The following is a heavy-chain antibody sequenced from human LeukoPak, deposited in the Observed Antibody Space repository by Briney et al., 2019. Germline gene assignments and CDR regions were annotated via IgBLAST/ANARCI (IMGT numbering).Heavy chain of an antibody. Sequence: PGGSLRLSCAASGFTFSSYAMSWVRQAPGKGLEWVSAISGSGGSTYYADSAKGRFTISRDNSKNTLYLQMNSLRAEDTAVYYCAKVTSDYVYYYGMDVWGQGTTVTVSS. J-gene: IGHJ6*02. D-gene: IGHD4-17*01. CDR1: GFTFSSYA. V-gene: IGHV3-23*01. CDR2: ISGSGGST. CDR3: AKVTSDYVYYYGMDV.